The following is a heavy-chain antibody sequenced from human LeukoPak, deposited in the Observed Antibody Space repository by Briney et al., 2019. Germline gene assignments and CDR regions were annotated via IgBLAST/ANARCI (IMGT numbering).Heavy chain of an antibody. CDR1: GYTFTSYD. Sequence: GASVKVSCKASGYTFTSYDINWVRQATGQGLEWMGWMNPNSGNTGYAQKFQGRVTMTRNTSISTAYMELSSLRSEDTAVYYCARESDSGSYPTPSPLWFDPWGQGTLVTVSS. CDR2: MNPNSGNT. CDR3: ARESDSGSYPTPSPLWFDP. V-gene: IGHV1-8*01. J-gene: IGHJ5*02. D-gene: IGHD1-26*01.